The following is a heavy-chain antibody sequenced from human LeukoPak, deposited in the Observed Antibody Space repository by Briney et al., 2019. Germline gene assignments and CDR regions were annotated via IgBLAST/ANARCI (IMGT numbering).Heavy chain of an antibody. V-gene: IGHV1-69*13. Sequence: GASVKVSCKASGGTFSSYAISWVRQAPGQGLEWMGGIIPIFGTANYAQKFQGRVTITADESTSTAYMELSSLRSEDTAVYYCARDGGDSSGYYHDAFDIWGQGTMVTVSS. J-gene: IGHJ3*02. CDR1: GGTFSSYA. D-gene: IGHD3-22*01. CDR2: IIPIFGTA. CDR3: ARDGGDSSGYYHDAFDI.